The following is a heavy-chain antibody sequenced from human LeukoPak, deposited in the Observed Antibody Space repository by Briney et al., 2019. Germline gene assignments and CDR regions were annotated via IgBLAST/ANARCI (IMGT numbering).Heavy chain of an antibody. CDR2: ISGSGGST. CDR3: AKDTQIVVATPGDY. CDR1: GFTFSSYA. D-gene: IGHD3-22*01. Sequence: GGSPRLSCAASGFTFSSYAMSWVRQAPGKGLEWVSAISGSGGSTYYADSVKGRFTISRDNSKNTLYLQMNSLRAEDTAVYYCAKDTQIVVATPGDYWGQGTLVTVSS. V-gene: IGHV3-23*01. J-gene: IGHJ4*02.